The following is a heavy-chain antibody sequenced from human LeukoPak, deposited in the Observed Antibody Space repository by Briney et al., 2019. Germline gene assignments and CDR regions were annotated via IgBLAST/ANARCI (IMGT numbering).Heavy chain of an antibody. CDR2: ISSSSTYI. V-gene: IGHV3-21*01. J-gene: IGHJ4*02. CDR3: AREGVVVGRDFDY. D-gene: IGHD2-15*01. Sequence: GGSLRLSCAASGSTFSSYSMNWVRQAPGKGLECVSSISSSSTYIYYADSVKGRFTISRDNAKNSLYLQMNSLRAEDTAFYYCAREGVVVGRDFDYWGQGTLVTVSS. CDR1: GSTFSSYS.